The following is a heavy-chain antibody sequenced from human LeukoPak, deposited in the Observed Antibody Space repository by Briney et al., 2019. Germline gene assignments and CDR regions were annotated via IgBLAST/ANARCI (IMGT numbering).Heavy chain of an antibody. CDR3: ARAPPYSGTPDY. V-gene: IGHV4-61*02. CDR2: IYTSGST. Sequence: SETLSLTCTVSGGSISSGSYYWSWIRQPAGKGLEWIGRIYTSGSTNYNPSLKSRVTISVDTSKNQFSLKLSSVTAADTAVYYCARAPPYSGTPDYWDQGTLVTVSS. CDR1: GGSISSGSYY. J-gene: IGHJ4*01. D-gene: IGHD1-1*01.